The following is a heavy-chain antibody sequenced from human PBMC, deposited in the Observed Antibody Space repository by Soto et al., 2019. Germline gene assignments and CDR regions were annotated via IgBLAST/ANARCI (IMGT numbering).Heavy chain of an antibody. CDR3: AKRDSTGTRPGPFDP. CDR1: GFTFSTYA. V-gene: IGHV3-30*18. Sequence: GGSLRLSCAASGFTFSTYAMHWVRQAPGKGLEWVAIISYDGSNRYYADSVKGRFTISRDNSMNTLYLQMSSLRGDDTALYYCAKRDSTGTRPGPFDPWGQGTLVTVSS. D-gene: IGHD6-6*01. J-gene: IGHJ5*02. CDR2: ISYDGSNR.